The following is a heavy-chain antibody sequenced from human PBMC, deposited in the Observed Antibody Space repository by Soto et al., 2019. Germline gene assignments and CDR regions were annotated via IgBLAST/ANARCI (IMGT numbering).Heavy chain of an antibody. J-gene: IGHJ4*02. CDR3: ARDPGPLWYFEY. CDR1: GYTFIGYY. D-gene: IGHD2-8*02. CDR2: INPNSGEV. Sequence: ASVKVSCKASGYTFIGYYIHWVRQAPGQGLEWMGRINPNSGEVTYGETFQGRVTMTRDTSNNTAYMELSRLRSDDTAVYYCARDPGPLWYFEYWGQGTLVTVSS. V-gene: IGHV1-2*06.